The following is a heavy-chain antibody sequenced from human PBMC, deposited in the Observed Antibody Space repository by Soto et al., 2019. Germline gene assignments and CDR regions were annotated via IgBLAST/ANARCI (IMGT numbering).Heavy chain of an antibody. Sequence: SGGGLVKPGGSLRLSCAASGFTFSNAWINWVRQAPGKGLEWVGRIKSKTDGGTTDYAAPVKGRFAISRDDSNNMVYLQMNSLKIEDTAVYYCTTDSYSTIIIVRFDYWGHGTLVTVSS. J-gene: IGHJ4*01. V-gene: IGHV3-15*07. CDR1: GFTFSNAW. CDR3: TTDSYSTIIIVRFDY. CDR2: IKSKTDGGTT. D-gene: IGHD3-22*01.